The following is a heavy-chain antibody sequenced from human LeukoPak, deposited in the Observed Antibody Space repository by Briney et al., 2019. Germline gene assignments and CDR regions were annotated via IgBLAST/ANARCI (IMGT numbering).Heavy chain of an antibody. Sequence: SVKVSCKASGYSFTSYAMNWVRQAPGQGLEWIGRIIPILGIANYAQKFQGRVTITADKSTSTAYMELSSLRSEDTAVYYCARGDDYGGNYYFDYWGQGTLVTVSS. V-gene: IGHV1-69*04. CDR2: IIPILGIA. CDR1: GYSFTSYA. CDR3: ARGDDYGGNYYFDY. J-gene: IGHJ4*02. D-gene: IGHD4-23*01.